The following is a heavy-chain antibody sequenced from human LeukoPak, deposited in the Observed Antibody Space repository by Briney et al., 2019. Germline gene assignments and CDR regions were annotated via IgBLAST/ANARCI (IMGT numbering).Heavy chain of an antibody. Sequence: GGSLRLSCAASGFTFSSYEMNWVRQAPGKGLXXXXXISSSGSTIYYADSVKGRFTISRDNAKNSLYLQMNSLRAEDTAVYYCAREMVVPAATTYYYYGMDVWGQGTTVTVSS. CDR2: ISSSGSTI. CDR1: GFTFSSYE. D-gene: IGHD2-2*01. J-gene: IGHJ6*02. CDR3: AREMVVPAATTYYYYGMDV. V-gene: IGHV3-48*03.